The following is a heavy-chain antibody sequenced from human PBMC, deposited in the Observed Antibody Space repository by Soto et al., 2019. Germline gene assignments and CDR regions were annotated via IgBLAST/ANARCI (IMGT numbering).Heavy chain of an antibody. Sequence: GGSLRLSCAVSGFNVTNTYMSWVRQAPGKGLEWVSVIYRGFSTFYADSVKGRFAVSRDDSKNTVSLQMNSLRAEDTAVYYCARDRSDSSRDDSFDIWGQGTMVTVSS. J-gene: IGHJ3*02. CDR2: IYRGFST. CDR1: GFNVTNTY. D-gene: IGHD6-6*01. CDR3: ARDRSDSSRDDSFDI. V-gene: IGHV3-53*01.